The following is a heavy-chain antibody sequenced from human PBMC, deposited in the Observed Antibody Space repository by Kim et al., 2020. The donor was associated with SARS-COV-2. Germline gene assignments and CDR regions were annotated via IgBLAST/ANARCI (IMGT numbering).Heavy chain of an antibody. V-gene: IGHV4-31*03. D-gene: IGHD3-16*01. J-gene: IGHJ6*02. Sequence: SETLSLTCTVSGGSISSGGYYWSWIRQHPGKGLEWIGYIYYSGSTYYNPSLKSRVTISVDTSKNQFSLKLSSVTAADTAVYYCASSNDWGPRYYGMDVWGQGTTVTVSS. CDR3: ASSNDWGPRYYGMDV. CDR1: GGSISSGGYY. CDR2: IYYSGST.